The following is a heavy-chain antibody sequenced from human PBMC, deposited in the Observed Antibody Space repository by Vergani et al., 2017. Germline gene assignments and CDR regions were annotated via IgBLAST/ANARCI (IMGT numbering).Heavy chain of an antibody. CDR1: GGPVSSGSYY. J-gene: IGHJ4*02. D-gene: IGHD1-26*01. Sequence: QVQLQESGPGLVKPSETLSLTCTVSGGPVSSGSYYWSWIRQPPGKGLEWIGYISYSGSTNYNPSLNSLVPISVATSKNQFSLKLSPVTAADTAVYYCARDARIVGATCYFDYWGQGTLVTVSS. V-gene: IGHV4-61*01. CDR3: ARDARIVGATCYFDY. CDR2: ISYSGST.